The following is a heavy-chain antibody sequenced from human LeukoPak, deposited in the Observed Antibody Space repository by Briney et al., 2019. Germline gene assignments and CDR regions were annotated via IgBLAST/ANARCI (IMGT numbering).Heavy chain of an antibody. Sequence: GASVKVSCKASGYTFTGYYMHWVRQAPGQGLEWMGWINPNSGGTNYAQKFQGRVTMTRDTSISTAYMELSRLRSDDTAVYYCATVEYSGYDGVRVWFDPWGQGTLVTVSS. J-gene: IGHJ5*02. D-gene: IGHD5-12*01. V-gene: IGHV1-2*02. CDR3: ATVEYSGYDGVRVWFDP. CDR2: INPNSGGT. CDR1: GYTFTGYY.